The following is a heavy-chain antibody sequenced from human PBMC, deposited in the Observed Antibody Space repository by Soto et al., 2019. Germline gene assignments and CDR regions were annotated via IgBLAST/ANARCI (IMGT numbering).Heavy chain of an antibody. CDR1: GGSISSGDYY. Sequence: QVQLQESGPGLVKPSQTLSLTCTVSGGSISSGDYYWSWIRQPPGKGLEWIGYIYYSGSTYYNPSLRSRVTISVDTSRYQFSLKLSSVTAADTAVYYCAIDSSITRGYFDLWGRGTLVTVS. CDR3: AIDSSITRGYFDL. D-gene: IGHD3-10*01. J-gene: IGHJ2*01. V-gene: IGHV4-30-4*01. CDR2: IYYSGST.